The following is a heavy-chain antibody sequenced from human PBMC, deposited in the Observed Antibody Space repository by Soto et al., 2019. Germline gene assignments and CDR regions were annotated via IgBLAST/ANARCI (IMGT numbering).Heavy chain of an antibody. CDR2: ITGSGGST. J-gene: IGHJ3*02. D-gene: IGHD3-22*01. V-gene: IGHV3-23*01. CDR3: AKDPTYYYDKNAFDI. CDR1: GFTFDRFA. Sequence: EVQLLESGGGLVQPGGSLRLSCAASGFTFDRFAMSWVRQAPGKGLEWVSTITGSGGSTYYADSLKDRITISRDNSKDTLYLQMNSLRAEDTAVYYCAKDPTYYYDKNAFDIWGQGTMVTVSS.